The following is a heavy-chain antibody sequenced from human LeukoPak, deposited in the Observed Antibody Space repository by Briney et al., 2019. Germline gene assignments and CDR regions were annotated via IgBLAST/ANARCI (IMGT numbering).Heavy chain of an antibody. CDR3: ARALPDCSSTSCYYSKYNWFDP. Sequence: GASVKVSCKASGYTFTSYGISWVRQAPGQGLEWMGWISAYNGNTNYAQKLQGRVTMTTDTSTSTAYMELRSLRSDDTAVYYCARALPDCSSTSCYYSKYNWFDPWGQGTLVTVSS. V-gene: IGHV1-18*04. J-gene: IGHJ5*02. CDR2: ISAYNGNT. D-gene: IGHD2-2*01. CDR1: GYTFTSYG.